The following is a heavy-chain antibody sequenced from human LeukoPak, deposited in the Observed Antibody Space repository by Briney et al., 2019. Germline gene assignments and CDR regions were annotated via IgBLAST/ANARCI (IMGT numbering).Heavy chain of an antibody. CDR1: GFTFSSYS. CDR3: ARMSHDSSGYHAFDI. CDR2: ISSSSSYI. J-gene: IGHJ3*02. D-gene: IGHD3-22*01. Sequence: GGSLRLSCAASGFTFSSYSMNWVRQAPGKGLEWVSSISSSSSYIYYADSVKGRFTISRDNAKNSLYPQMNSLRAEDTAVYYCARMSHDSSGYHAFDIWGQGTMVTVSS. V-gene: IGHV3-21*04.